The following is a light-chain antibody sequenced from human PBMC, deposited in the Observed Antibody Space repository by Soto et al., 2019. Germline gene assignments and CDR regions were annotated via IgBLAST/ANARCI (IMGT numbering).Light chain of an antibody. CDR2: RAS. V-gene: IGKV3-15*01. CDR3: QQRSNWQT. CDR1: QSISSN. Sequence: EIVMTQSPATLSVSPGERATLSCRASQSISSNLAWYQQKLGQAPRLLIYRASTRATGIPARFSGSGSGTEFTLTISSLQSEDFAVYYCQQRSNWQTFGQGTKVDI. J-gene: IGKJ1*01.